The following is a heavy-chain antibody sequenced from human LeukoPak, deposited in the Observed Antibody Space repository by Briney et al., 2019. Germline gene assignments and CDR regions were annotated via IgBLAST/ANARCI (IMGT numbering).Heavy chain of an antibody. V-gene: IGHV4-39*01. CDR1: AGSISSSSYY. Sequence: SETLSLTCTVSAGSISSSSYYWGWIRQPPGKGLEWIGSIYYSGSTYYNPSLKSRVTISVDTSKNQFSLKLSSVTAADTAVYYCARHDCSSTSCRIDYWGQGTLVTVSS. CDR3: ARHDCSSTSCRIDY. J-gene: IGHJ4*02. CDR2: IYYSGST. D-gene: IGHD2-2*01.